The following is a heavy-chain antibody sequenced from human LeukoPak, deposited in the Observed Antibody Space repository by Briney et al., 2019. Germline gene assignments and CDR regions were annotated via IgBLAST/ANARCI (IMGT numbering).Heavy chain of an antibody. V-gene: IGHV3-21*01. CDR1: GFTFSSYS. CDR2: ISSSSSYI. Sequence: GGSLRLSCAASGFTFSSYSMNWVRQAPGKGLEWVSSISSSSSYIYYADSVKGRFTISRDNAKNSLYLQMNSLRAEDTAVYYCARGAYYYDSSGYYFGYFQHWGQGTLVTVSS. D-gene: IGHD3-22*01. J-gene: IGHJ1*01. CDR3: ARGAYYYDSSGYYFGYFQH.